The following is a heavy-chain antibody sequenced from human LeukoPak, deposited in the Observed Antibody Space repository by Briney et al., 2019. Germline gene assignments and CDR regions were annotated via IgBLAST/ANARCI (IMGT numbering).Heavy chain of an antibody. J-gene: IGHJ4*02. CDR1: GYSISSGYY. Sequence: SETLSLTCTVSGYSISSGYYWGWIRQPPGKGLEWIGEINHSGSTNYNPSLKSRVTISVDTSKNQFSLKLSSVTAADTAVYYCARDSSLGTIDYWGQGTLVTVSS. D-gene: IGHD7-27*01. CDR2: INHSGST. V-gene: IGHV4-38-2*02. CDR3: ARDSSLGTIDY.